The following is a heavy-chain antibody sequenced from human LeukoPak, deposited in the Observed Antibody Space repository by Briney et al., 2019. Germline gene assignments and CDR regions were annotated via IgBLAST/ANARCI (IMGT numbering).Heavy chain of an antibody. V-gene: IGHV5-51*01. CDR1: GYSFSSYW. CDR2: IYPGDSDT. D-gene: IGHD4-17*01. Sequence: GESLQISSKASGYSFSSYWIGWGGQMPGKGLEWMGIIYPGDSDTRYSPSFEGQVTISVDKSINTAYLQWSSLKASDTAMYYCARQSVSGAAFDPWGQGTLVTVSS. J-gene: IGHJ5*02. CDR3: ARQSVSGAAFDP.